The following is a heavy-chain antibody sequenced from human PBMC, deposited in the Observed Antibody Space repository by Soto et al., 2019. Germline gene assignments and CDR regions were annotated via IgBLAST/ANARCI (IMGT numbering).Heavy chain of an antibody. J-gene: IGHJ4*02. V-gene: IGHV3-48*03. CDR2: IFTTGTTM. CDR3: ARDKDWAFDY. CDR1: GFTFSSYS. D-gene: IGHD3-9*01. Sequence: GGSLRLSCVASGFTFSSYSIVWVRQAPGKGLEWLSYIFTTGTTMYYADSVKGRFTVSRDSAKNSVFLLLNSLRSEDTAVYYCARDKDWAFDYWGQGTLVTVSS.